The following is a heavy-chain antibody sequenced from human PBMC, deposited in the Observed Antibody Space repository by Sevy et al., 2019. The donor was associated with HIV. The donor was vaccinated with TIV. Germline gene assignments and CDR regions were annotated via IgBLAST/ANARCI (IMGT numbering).Heavy chain of an antibody. CDR2: INHNGRI. CDR1: GGSITSFY. V-gene: IGHV4-59*08. J-gene: IGHJ4*02. CDR3: AGGNAWGRGYS. D-gene: IGHD1-26*01. Sequence: SETLSLTCTVSGGSITSFYWNWIRQPPGKGLEWIANINHNGRINYNPSLKSRVTISLDTSKNQFSLRLSSVTAADTAMYYGAGGNAWGRGYSWGQGTLVTVSS.